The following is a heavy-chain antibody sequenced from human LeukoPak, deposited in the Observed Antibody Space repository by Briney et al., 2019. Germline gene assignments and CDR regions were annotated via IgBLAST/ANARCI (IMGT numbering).Heavy chain of an antibody. V-gene: IGHV3-21*06. CDR1: GLSFSAST. Sequence: GSLRLSCAASGLSFSASTMTWVRQAPGKGLEWVADITGTTFYTHYADSVKGRFTISRDNANYTLYLQMSSLRVEDTAIYYCAKYVANWNPGGMDVWGQGTTVTVSS. CDR3: AKYVANWNPGGMDV. CDR2: ITGTTFYT. D-gene: IGHD1-20*01. J-gene: IGHJ6*02.